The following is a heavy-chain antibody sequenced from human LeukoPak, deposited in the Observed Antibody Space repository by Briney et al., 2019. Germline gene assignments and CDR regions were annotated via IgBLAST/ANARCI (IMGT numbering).Heavy chain of an antibody. D-gene: IGHD4-17*01. J-gene: IGHJ4*02. Sequence: SETLSLTFTVSGDSISSSSYYWGWIRQPPGKGLQWVGSILYSGTSYYNPSLKSRVTMSVDTSKDQFSLKLTSVTAADTAMYYCARGLRYGDFDYWGQGTLVTVSS. V-gene: IGHV4-39*07. CDR3: ARGLRYGDFDY. CDR2: ILYSGTS. CDR1: GDSISSSSYY.